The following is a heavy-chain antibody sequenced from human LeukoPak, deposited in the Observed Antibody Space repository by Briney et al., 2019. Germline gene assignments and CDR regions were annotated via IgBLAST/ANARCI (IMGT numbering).Heavy chain of an antibody. CDR3: ARVGNGYSGSYCFDY. D-gene: IGHD1-26*01. V-gene: IGHV3-64*01. CDR1: GFTFSSYA. CDR2: ISSNGGST. Sequence: GGSLRLSCAASGFTFSSYAMHWVRQAPGKGLEYVSAISSNGGSTYYANSVKGRFTISRDNSKNTLYLQMGSLRAEDMAVYYCARVGNGYSGSYCFDYWGQGTLVTVSS. J-gene: IGHJ4*02.